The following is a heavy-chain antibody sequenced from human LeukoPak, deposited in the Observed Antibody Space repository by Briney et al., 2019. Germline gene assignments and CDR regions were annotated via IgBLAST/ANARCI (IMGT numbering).Heavy chain of an antibody. V-gene: IGHV1-69*13. Sequence: SVKVSCKASGGTFSSYAISWVRQASGQGLEWMGGIIPIFGTANYAQKFQGRVTITADESTSTAYMELSSLRSEDTAVYYCARGGGYQLLKYNWFDPWGQGTLVTVSS. CDR1: GGTFSSYA. J-gene: IGHJ5*02. D-gene: IGHD2-2*01. CDR3: ARGGGYQLLKYNWFDP. CDR2: IIPIFGTA.